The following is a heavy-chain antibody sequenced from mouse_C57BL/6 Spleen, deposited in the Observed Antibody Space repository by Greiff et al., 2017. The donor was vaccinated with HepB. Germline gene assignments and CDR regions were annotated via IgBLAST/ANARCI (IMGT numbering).Heavy chain of an antibody. V-gene: IGHV3-6*01. D-gene: IGHD3-2*02. J-gene: IGHJ2*01. CDR3: ARDPYSGY. CDR2: ISYDGSN. Sequence: VQLQQSGPGLVKPSQSLSLTCSVTGYSITSGYYWNWIRQFPGNKLEWMGYISYDGSNNYNPSLKNRISITRDTSKNQFFLKLNSVTTEDTATYYCARDPYSGYWGQGTTLTVSS. CDR1: GYSITSGYY.